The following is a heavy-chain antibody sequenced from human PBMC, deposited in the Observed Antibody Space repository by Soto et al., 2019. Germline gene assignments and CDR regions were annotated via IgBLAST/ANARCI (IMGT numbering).Heavy chain of an antibody. J-gene: IGHJ4*02. Sequence: EVQLVQSGAELKKPGESLKISCKGSGYSFTKYWIGWVRQMPGKGLEWMGIIYPGDSDTRYSPSFQGQVTISADKSFGTAHLQWRSLKSSDTAMYYRARLFMVGAYYFDYWGQGTLVTVSS. D-gene: IGHD2-15*01. CDR3: ARLFMVGAYYFDY. CDR1: GYSFTKYW. V-gene: IGHV5-51*01. CDR2: IYPGDSDT.